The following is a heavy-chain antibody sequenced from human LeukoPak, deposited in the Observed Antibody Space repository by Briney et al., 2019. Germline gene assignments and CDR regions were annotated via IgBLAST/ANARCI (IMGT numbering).Heavy chain of an antibody. J-gene: IGHJ4*02. CDR1: GFTFSSYA. V-gene: IGHV3-23*01. CDR3: AKDGSSSQWLPKYYFDY. D-gene: IGHD6-19*01. CDR2: ISGSGGST. Sequence: PGGSLRLSCAASGFTFSSYAMSWVRQAPGKGLEWVSAISGSGGSTYYADSMKGRFTISRDNSKDTLYLQMNSLRAEDTAVYYCAKDGSSSQWLPKYYFDYWGQGTLVTVSS.